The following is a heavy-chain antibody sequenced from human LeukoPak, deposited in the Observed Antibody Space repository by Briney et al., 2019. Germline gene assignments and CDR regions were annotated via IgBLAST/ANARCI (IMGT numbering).Heavy chain of an antibody. CDR3: ARRWGFRIWLQPHYYFDY. Sequence: SETLSLTCTVSGGSISSYYWSWIRQPPGKGLEWIGYIYYSGSTNYNPSLKSRVTISVDTSKNQFSLKLSSVTAADTAVYYCARRWGFRIWLQPHYYFDYWGQGTLVTVSS. CDR1: GGSISSYY. CDR2: IYYSGST. D-gene: IGHD5-24*01. V-gene: IGHV4-59*01. J-gene: IGHJ4*02.